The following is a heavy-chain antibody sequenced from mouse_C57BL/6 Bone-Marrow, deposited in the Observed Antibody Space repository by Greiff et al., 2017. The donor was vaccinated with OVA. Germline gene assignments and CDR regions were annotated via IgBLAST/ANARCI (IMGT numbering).Heavy chain of an antibody. CDR3: ARVYYGSPYWYFDV. CDR1: GFTFSSYA. V-gene: IGHV5-4*03. CDR2: ISDGGSYT. D-gene: IGHD1-1*01. J-gene: IGHJ1*03. Sequence: EVMLVESGGGLVKPGGSLKLSCAASGFTFSSYAMSWVRQTPEKRLEWVATISDGGSYTYYPDNVKGRFPISRDNAKNNLYLQMSHLKSEDTAMYYCARVYYGSPYWYFDVWGTGTTVTVSS.